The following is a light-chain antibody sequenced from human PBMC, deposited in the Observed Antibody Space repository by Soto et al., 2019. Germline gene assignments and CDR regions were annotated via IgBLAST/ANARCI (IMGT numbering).Light chain of an antibody. CDR3: QQYGSSPPWT. CDR1: QGISSY. V-gene: IGKV1-9*01. Sequence: DIQLTQSPASLSASVGDRVTITCRASQGISSYLAWYQQKPGKAPKLLIYLASTLQSGVPSRFSGSGSGTDFSLTISSLQPEDFAVYYCQQYGSSPPWTFGQGTKVDIK. J-gene: IGKJ1*01. CDR2: LAS.